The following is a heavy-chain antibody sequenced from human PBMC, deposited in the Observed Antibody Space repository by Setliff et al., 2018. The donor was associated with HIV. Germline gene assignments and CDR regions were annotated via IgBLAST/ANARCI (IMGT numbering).Heavy chain of an antibody. D-gene: IGHD3-10*01. CDR1: GGSISTYY. Sequence: PSETLSLTCTVSGGSISTYYWSWIRQPPGKGLEWIGSIYFTGSSDNNPSLKSRVTLSVDTSKHQFSLNLSSVTAADTAVYYCAREHYTFHGSGVPRGARFDPWGQGTLVTVSS. J-gene: IGHJ5*02. CDR3: AREHYTFHGSGVPRGARFDP. V-gene: IGHV4-59*12. CDR2: IYFTGSS.